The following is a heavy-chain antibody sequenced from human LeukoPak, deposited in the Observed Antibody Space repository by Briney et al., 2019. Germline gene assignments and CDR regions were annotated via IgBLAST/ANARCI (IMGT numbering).Heavy chain of an antibody. V-gene: IGHV3-48*04. D-gene: IGHD6-13*01. Sequence: GGSLRLSCAASGFTFSSYSMNWVRQAPGKGLEWVSYISSSSSTIYYADSVKGRFTISRDNAKNSLYLQMNSLRAEDTAVYCCARGDRSSWYSYFDYWGQGTLVTVSS. CDR1: GFTFSSYS. CDR2: ISSSSSTI. CDR3: ARGDRSSWYSYFDY. J-gene: IGHJ4*02.